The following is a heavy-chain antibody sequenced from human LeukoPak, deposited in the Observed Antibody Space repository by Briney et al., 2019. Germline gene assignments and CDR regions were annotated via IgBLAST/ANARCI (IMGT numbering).Heavy chain of an antibody. D-gene: IGHD2-15*01. J-gene: IGHJ5*02. V-gene: IGHV4-59*08. CDR3: ARLPSCSGGSCYSVWFDP. CDR1: GGSISSYY. CDR2: SYHRGST. Sequence: SETLSLTCTVSGGSISSYYWSWIRQSPGKGLEWIGWSYHRGSTNYNPSLKSRVAISVDTSKNRFSLKLSSVTAADTAVYYCARLPSCSGGSCYSVWFDPWGQGTLVTVSS.